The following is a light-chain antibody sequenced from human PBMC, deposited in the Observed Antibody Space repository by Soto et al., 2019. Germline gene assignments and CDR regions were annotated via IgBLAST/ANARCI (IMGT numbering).Light chain of an antibody. J-gene: IGKJ5*01. Sequence: EIVLTQSPATLSLSPGERATLSCRASQSVSTYLAWYQQKSGQAPRLLIYDASNRATGIPARFSGSGSATDFTLTISSLEPEDFAVYYCQQRNNWRPITFGQGTRLEIK. V-gene: IGKV3-11*01. CDR1: QSVSTY. CDR2: DAS. CDR3: QQRNNWRPIT.